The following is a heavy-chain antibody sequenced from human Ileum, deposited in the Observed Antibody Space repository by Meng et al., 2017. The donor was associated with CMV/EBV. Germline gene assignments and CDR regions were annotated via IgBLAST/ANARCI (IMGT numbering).Heavy chain of an antibody. CDR2: ISYDGSNK. V-gene: IGHV3-30*18. CDR3: AKDYHGSGSYHFDY. Sequence: AAGFTFSNYGMHWVRQAPGKGLEWVAVISYDGSNKNYADSVKGRFTISRDNSKNTLYLEMNSLRAEDTAVYYCAKDYHGSGSYHFDYWGQGTLVTVSS. J-gene: IGHJ4*02. CDR1: GFTFSNYG. D-gene: IGHD3-10*01.